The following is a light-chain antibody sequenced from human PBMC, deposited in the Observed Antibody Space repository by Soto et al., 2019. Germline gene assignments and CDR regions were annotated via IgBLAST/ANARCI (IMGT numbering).Light chain of an antibody. V-gene: IGKV3-20*01. CDR1: QSVTNNF. CDR3: QQYGTPLST. Sequence: IVLTQSPGTLSLSPGERATLSCGASQSVTNNFLAWYQQKPGQAPRLLIYGASSRATGVPDRFSGSGSGTYFPLTNSTLEPGDFALYYGQQYGTPLSTFAPGTKVDI. CDR2: GAS. J-gene: IGKJ3*01.